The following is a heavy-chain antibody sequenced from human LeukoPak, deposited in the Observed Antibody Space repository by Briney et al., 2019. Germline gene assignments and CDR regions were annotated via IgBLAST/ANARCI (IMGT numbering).Heavy chain of an antibody. CDR2: ISYTGTYI. CDR3: ARDGRSGWYTDQ. J-gene: IGHJ4*02. CDR1: AFSLNAYN. D-gene: IGHD6-19*01. V-gene: IGHV3-21*04. Sequence: PGGSLRLSCAASAFSLNAYNMNWVRQAPGKGLEWVSSISYTGTYIYYADSVKGRFTISRDNAQNSLYLQMNSLRAEDAAFYYCARDGRSGWYTDQWGQGTLVTVSS.